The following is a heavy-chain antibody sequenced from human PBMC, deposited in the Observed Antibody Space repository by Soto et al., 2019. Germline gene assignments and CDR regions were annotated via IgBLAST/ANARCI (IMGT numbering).Heavy chain of an antibody. V-gene: IGHV1-69*13. CDR2: IIPIFGTA. J-gene: IGHJ6*02. CDR3: ARPSFDPYYYYGMDV. Sequence: SVKVSCKASGGTFSSYAISWVRQAPGQGLEWIGGIIPIFGTANYAQKFQGRVTITADESTSTAYMELSSLRSEDTAVYFCARPSFDPYYYYGMDVWGQGTTVTVSS. CDR1: GGTFSSYA.